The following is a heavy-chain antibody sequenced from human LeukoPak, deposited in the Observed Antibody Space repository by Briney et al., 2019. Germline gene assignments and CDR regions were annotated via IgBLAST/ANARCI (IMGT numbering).Heavy chain of an antibody. CDR2: IYYSGST. V-gene: IGHV4-59*01. CDR3: AREGYFDHFDY. Sequence: SETLSLTCTVSGGSISSYYWSWIRQPPGKGLEWIGYIYYSGSTNYNPSLKSRVTISVDTSKNQFSLKLSSVTAADTAVYYCAREGYFDHFDYWGQGTLVTVSS. D-gene: IGHD3-9*01. CDR1: GGSISSYY. J-gene: IGHJ4*02.